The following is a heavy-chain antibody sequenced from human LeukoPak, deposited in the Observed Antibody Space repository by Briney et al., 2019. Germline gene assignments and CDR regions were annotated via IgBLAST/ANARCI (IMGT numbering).Heavy chain of an antibody. V-gene: IGHV3-23*01. CDR1: GFTFSSYA. D-gene: IGHD5-18*01. CDR2: ISGSGGST. CDR3: AKGKGYSYGHGVDY. J-gene: IGHJ4*02. Sequence: GGSLRLSCAASGFTFSSYAMDWVRQAPGKGLEWVSAISGSGGSTYYADSVKGRFTISRDNSKNTLYLQMNSLRAEDTAVYYCAKGKGYSYGHGVDYWGQGTLVTVSS.